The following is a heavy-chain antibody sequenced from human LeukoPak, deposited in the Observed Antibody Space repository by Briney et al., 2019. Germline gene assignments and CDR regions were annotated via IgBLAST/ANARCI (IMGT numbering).Heavy chain of an antibody. D-gene: IGHD6-19*01. Sequence: KASETLSLTCTVSGGSISSYYWSWIRQPPGKGLEWIGYIYYSGSTNYNPSLKSRVTISVDTSKNQFSLKLNSVTAADTAVYYCARGTSGGWYPTWFDPWGQGTLVTVSS. V-gene: IGHV4-59*01. CDR1: GGSISSYY. CDR3: ARGTSGGWYPTWFDP. CDR2: IYYSGST. J-gene: IGHJ5*02.